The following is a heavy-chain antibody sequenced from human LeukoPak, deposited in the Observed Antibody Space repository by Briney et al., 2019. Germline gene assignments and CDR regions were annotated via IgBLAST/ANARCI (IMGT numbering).Heavy chain of an antibody. CDR1: GYTFTSCG. CDR3: ARDSVWHYYDSSGYYPFDY. D-gene: IGHD3-22*01. V-gene: IGHV1-18*01. Sequence: GASVKVSCKASGYTFTSCGISWVRQAPGQGLEWMGWISAYNGNTNYAQKLQGRVTMTTDTSTSTAYMELRSLRSDDTAVYYCARDSVWHYYDSSGYYPFDYWGQGTLVTVSS. J-gene: IGHJ4*02. CDR2: ISAYNGNT.